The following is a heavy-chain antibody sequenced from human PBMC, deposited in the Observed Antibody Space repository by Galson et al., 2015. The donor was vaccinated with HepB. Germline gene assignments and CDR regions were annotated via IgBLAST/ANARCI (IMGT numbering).Heavy chain of an antibody. Sequence: ETLSLTCTVSGGSIRSGSYYWGWVRQPPGKGLEWIGSLYYTGSTYYNPSLKSRVTISVDTSKNQFSLELSSVTAADTAVYYCAREGDIGVVRGSRPNDAFEIWGQGTRVTVSS. CDR3: AREGDIGVVRGSRPNDAFEI. CDR1: GGSIRSGSYY. J-gene: IGHJ3*02. V-gene: IGHV4-39*07. CDR2: LYYTGST. D-gene: IGHD2-15*01.